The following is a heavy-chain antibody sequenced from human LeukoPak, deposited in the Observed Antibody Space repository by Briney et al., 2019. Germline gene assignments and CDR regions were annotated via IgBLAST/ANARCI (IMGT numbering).Heavy chain of an antibody. CDR2: FSGSGGST. V-gene: IGHV3-23*01. CDR1: GFTFSSYA. CDR3: ARDQNYYFDY. Sequence: GGSLRLSCAASGFTFSSYAMSWVRQTPGKGLEWVSAFSGSGGSTYYADSVKGRFTISRDNSKNTLYLQMNSLRAEDTAVYYCARDQNYYFDYWGQGTLVTVSS. J-gene: IGHJ4*02.